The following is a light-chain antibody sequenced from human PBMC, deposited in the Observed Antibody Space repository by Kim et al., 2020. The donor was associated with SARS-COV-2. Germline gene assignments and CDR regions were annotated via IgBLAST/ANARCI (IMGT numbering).Light chain of an antibody. CDR1: QSIRSY. J-gene: IGKJ2*01. CDR2: AAS. Sequence: DIQMTQSPSSLSASVGDRVTITRRASQSIRSYLNWYQQKPGKAPKVLIYAASSLQSGVPSRFSGSGSGTDFTLPISSLQPEDFATSLCEQSYSTPHIFGQGTKLEI. CDR3: EQSYSTPHI. V-gene: IGKV1-39*01.